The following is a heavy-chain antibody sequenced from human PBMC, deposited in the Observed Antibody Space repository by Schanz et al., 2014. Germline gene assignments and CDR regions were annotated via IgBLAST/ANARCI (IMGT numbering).Heavy chain of an antibody. D-gene: IGHD3-22*01. J-gene: IGHJ4*02. CDR2: IKSRSYLI. Sequence: EVQLVESGGGLVKPGGSLRLSCGVSGFTASSHSMNWVRQAPGKGLEWVSSIKSRSYLIYYADSVKGRFTVSRDNAKNSVYLQMKGLIVEDTAVYYCVREKTSYDGNSYFFDHWGRGTLITVSS. CDR3: VREKTSYDGNSYFFDH. V-gene: IGHV3-21*02. CDR1: GFTASSHS.